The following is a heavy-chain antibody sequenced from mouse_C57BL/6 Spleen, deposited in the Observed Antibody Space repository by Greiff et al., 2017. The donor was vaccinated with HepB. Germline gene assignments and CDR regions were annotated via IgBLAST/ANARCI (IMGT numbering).Heavy chain of an antibody. J-gene: IGHJ3*01. CDR3: ATYFYYSNHEGFAY. CDR1: GFSFTSYA. V-gene: IGHV2-9-1*01. D-gene: IGHD2-5*01. Sequence: VQLQQSGPGLVAPSQSLSITCTVSGFSFTSYAISWVRQPPGKGLEWLGVIWTGGGTNYNSALKSRLSISKDNSKSQVFLKMNSLQTDDTARYYCATYFYYSNHEGFAYWGQGTLVTVSA. CDR2: IWTGGGT.